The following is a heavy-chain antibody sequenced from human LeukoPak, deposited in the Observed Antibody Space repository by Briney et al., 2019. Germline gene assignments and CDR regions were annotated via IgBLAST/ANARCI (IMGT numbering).Heavy chain of an antibody. Sequence: SETLSLTCTVSGGSISSGDYYWSWIRQPPGKGLEWIGYIYYSGSTYYNPSLKSRVTISVDTSKNQFSLKLSSVTAADTAVYYCARRTIFGVAPFDYWGQGTLVTVSS. V-gene: IGHV4-30-4*01. J-gene: IGHJ4*02. CDR2: IYYSGST. CDR1: GGSISSGDYY. CDR3: ARRTIFGVAPFDY. D-gene: IGHD3-3*01.